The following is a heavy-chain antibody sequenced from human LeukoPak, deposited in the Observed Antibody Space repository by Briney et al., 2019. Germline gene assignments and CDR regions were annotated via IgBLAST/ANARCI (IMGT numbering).Heavy chain of an antibody. J-gene: IGHJ5*02. D-gene: IGHD3-16*01. CDR2: IYYSGST. CDR1: GGSISSSSYY. V-gene: IGHV4-39*01. CDR3: ARGQARLSWFDP. Sequence: PSETLSLTCTVSGGSISSSSYYWGWIRQPPGKGLEWIGSIYYSGSTYYNPSLKSRVNISVDTSKNQFSLKLSSVTAADTAVYYCARGQARLSWFDPWGQGTLVTVSS.